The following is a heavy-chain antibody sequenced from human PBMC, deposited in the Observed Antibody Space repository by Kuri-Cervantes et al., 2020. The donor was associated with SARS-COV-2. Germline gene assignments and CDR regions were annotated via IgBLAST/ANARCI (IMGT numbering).Heavy chain of an antibody. V-gene: IGHV3-21*01. J-gene: IGHJ6*03. CDR2: ISGSGSYI. CDR3: ARVAGEGPIYYYYMDV. D-gene: IGHD2-21*01. Sequence: ETLSPTCAPSGFRLSRYTMTWVRQAPGKGLEWVSSISGSGSYIYYADPVKGRFTISKESGENSLYLHMNSLRGDDAAVYYCARVAGEGPIYYYYMDVWGKGTTVTVSS. CDR1: GFRLSRYT.